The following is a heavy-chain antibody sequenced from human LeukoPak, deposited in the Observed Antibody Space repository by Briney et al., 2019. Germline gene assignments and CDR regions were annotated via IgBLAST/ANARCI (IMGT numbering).Heavy chain of an antibody. Sequence: PGGSLRLSCVASGFTFKSYVMNWVRQAPGKGLEWLATNGSGVSISYPDSVKGRFTISRDNSNNTLYLQMNSLRVEDTAIYYCAKDLGWELPAEAYWGQGILVTVSS. V-gene: IGHV3-23*01. CDR3: AKDLGWELPAEAY. CDR1: GFTFKSYV. CDR2: TNGSGVSI. D-gene: IGHD1-26*01. J-gene: IGHJ4*02.